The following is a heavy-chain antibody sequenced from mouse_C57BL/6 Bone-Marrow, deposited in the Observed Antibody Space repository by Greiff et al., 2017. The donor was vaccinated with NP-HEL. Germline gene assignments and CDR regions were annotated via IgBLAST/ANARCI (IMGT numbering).Heavy chain of an antibody. CDR2: IHPNSGST. V-gene: IGHV1-64*01. D-gene: IGHD1-2*01. CDR3: ARRGRRYFDV. J-gene: IGHJ1*03. Sequence: QVQLQQSGAELVKPGASVKLSCKASGYTFTSYWMHWVKQRPGQGLEWIGMIHPNSGSTNYNEKFKSKATLTVDKSSSTAYMQLSSLTSEDSAVYYCARRGRRYFDVWGTGTTVTVSS. CDR1: GYTFTSYW.